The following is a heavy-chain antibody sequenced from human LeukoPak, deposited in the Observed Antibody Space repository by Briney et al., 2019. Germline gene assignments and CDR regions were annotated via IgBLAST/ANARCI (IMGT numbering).Heavy chain of an antibody. CDR3: ARDRPNCSGGSCFDY. V-gene: IGHV4-30-4*01. D-gene: IGHD2-15*01. CDR1: GGSISSGDYY. J-gene: IGHJ4*02. CDR2: IYYSGST. Sequence: SETLSLTCTVSGGSISSGDYYWSWIRQPPGKGLEWIGYIYYSGSTYYNPSLKSRVTISVDTSKNQFSLKLSSVTAADTAVYYCARDRPNCSGGSCFDYWGQGTLVTVSS.